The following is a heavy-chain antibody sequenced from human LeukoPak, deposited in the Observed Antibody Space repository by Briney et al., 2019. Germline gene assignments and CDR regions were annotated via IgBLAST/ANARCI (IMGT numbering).Heavy chain of an antibody. CDR2: VYGGGNT. Sequence: GGSLRLSCAASGFTVANDRMSWVRQPPGKGLEWVSTVYGGGNTAYTDSVKGRFTISRDTSKNTLLLQMNSLGAEDTAVYFCVRERFGAIVENWGQGALVIVSS. D-gene: IGHD3-10*01. V-gene: IGHV3-53*01. CDR1: GFTVANDR. CDR3: VRERFGAIVEN. J-gene: IGHJ4*02.